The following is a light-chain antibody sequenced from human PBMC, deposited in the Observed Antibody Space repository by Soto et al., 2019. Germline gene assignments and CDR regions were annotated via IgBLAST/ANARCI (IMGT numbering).Light chain of an antibody. CDR1: QSISSW. CDR3: QWCGSSPMWR. Sequence: DNRRAQTACSSSWSLEYNINIAFMACQSISSWLAWDQQKPGKAPKLLIYKASSLESGVPSRFSGSGSGTDFTLTISRLESEDVAVYCCQWCGSSPMWRCGHGTKVDIK. CDR2: KAS. J-gene: IGKJ1*01. V-gene: IGKV1-5*03.